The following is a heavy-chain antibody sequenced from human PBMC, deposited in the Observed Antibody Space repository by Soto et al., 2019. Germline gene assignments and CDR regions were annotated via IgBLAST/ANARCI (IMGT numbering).Heavy chain of an antibody. CDR2: IGRRSDI. J-gene: IGHJ6*02. V-gene: IGHV3-21*01. D-gene: IGHD2-21*02. Sequence: GSLRLSCEASGFSFSTYSMHWVRQAPGKGLEWVSSIGRRSDIYYADSVKGRFTISRDNAKNSVSLQMNRLRDEDTAVYYCAREETAWPLAYGMDVWGQGTTVTVSS. CDR1: GFSFSTYS. CDR3: AREETAWPLAYGMDV.